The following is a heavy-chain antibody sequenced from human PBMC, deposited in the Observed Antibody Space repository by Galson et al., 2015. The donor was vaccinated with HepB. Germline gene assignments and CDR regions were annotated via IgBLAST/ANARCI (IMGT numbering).Heavy chain of an antibody. V-gene: IGHV3-23*01. Sequence: SLRLSCAASGFSFGSYAISWVRQAPGKGLEWVSVVSYSGANTYYADSVKGRLTISRDNSKNTLYLQMNRLRAEDTAIYYCAKGSGFCRGGSCLNWFDPWGQGTLVTVFS. CDR1: GFSFGSYA. CDR2: VSYSGANT. CDR3: AKGSGFCRGGSCLNWFDP. D-gene: IGHD2-15*01. J-gene: IGHJ5*02.